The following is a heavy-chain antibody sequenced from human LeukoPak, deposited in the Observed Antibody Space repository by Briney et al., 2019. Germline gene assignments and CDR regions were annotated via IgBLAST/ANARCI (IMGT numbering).Heavy chain of an antibody. CDR2: IKQDGSEK. CDR3: ARESDYYYYYMDV. Sequence: ETLSLTCAVYGGSFSGYYWSWVRQAPGKGLEWVANIKQDGSEKYYVDSVKGRFTISRDNAKNSLYLQMNSLRAEDTAVYYCARESDYYYYYMDVWGKGTTVTVSS. V-gene: IGHV3-7*01. J-gene: IGHJ6*03. CDR1: GGSFSGYY.